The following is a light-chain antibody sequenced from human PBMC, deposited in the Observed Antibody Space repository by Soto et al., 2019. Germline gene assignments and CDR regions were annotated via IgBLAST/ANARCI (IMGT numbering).Light chain of an antibody. J-gene: IGKJ2*01. CDR3: QQYNSYSLYT. CDR2: KAS. V-gene: IGKV1-5*03. CDR1: QSISSC. Sequence: DIQMTQSPSTLSASVGDRVTITCRASQSISSCLAWYQQKPGKAPNLLIYKASNLESGVPSRFSGSESGTEFTLTISSLQPDDFATYYCQQYNSYSLYTFGQGTKLEIK.